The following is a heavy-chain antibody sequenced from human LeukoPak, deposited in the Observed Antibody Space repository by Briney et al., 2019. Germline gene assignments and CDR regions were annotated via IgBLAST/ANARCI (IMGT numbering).Heavy chain of an antibody. CDR2: MNPNSGNT. CDR1: GCTFTSYD. CDR3: ARGDRITIFGVVISHRDAFDI. D-gene: IGHD3-3*01. J-gene: IGHJ3*02. V-gene: IGHV1-8*01. Sequence: ASVKVSCKASGCTFTSYDINWVRQATGQGLEWMGWMNPNSGNTGYAQKFQGRVTMTRNTSISTAYMELSSLRSEDTAVYYCARGDRITIFGVVISHRDAFDIWGQGTMVTVSS.